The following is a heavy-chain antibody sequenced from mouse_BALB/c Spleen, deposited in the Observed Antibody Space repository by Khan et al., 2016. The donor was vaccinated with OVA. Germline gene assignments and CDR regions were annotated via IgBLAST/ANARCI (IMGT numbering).Heavy chain of an antibody. CDR3: ARRTTEYAMDY. CDR1: GYTFTSHT. J-gene: IGHJ4*01. V-gene: IGHV1-4*01. CDR2: INPRSGYT. Sequence: VQLQESGAELARPGASVKMSCKASGYTFTSHTMHWVKQRPGQGLEWIGYINPRSGYTNYNQKFNDKATLTADKSYSTAYMQLSSLTSEDSAVYYCARRTTEYAMDYWGQGTSVTVSS. D-gene: IGHD2-14*01.